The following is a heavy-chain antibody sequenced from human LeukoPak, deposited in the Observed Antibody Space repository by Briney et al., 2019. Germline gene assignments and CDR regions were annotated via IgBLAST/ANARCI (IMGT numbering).Heavy chain of an antibody. J-gene: IGHJ4*02. CDR2: IYYSGST. Sequence: XGXXXXXYXXSWIRQPPGXGLXXXGYIYYSGSTNXNPSLKRRVTISVDXXXNQFSLKLRSVDAADTPVYYFGXXXXXXSGSYWVYWGQGTLVTVSS. CDR3: GXXXXXXSGSYWVY. CDR1: GXXXXXYX. D-gene: IGHD3-10*01. V-gene: IGHV4-59*01.